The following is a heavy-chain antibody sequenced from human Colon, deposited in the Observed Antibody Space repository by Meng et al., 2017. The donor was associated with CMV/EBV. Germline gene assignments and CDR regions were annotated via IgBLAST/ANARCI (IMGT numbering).Heavy chain of an antibody. V-gene: IGHV3-48*04. Sequence: GESLKISCAASGFTFSSYSMNWVRQAPGKGLEWVSYISSSSSTIYYADSAKGRFTISRDNAKNSLYLQMNSLRAEDTAVYYCARKQIVSGGVAFDIWGQGTMVTVSS. D-gene: IGHD3-22*01. CDR3: ARKQIVSGGVAFDI. CDR2: ISSSSSTI. J-gene: IGHJ3*02. CDR1: GFTFSSYS.